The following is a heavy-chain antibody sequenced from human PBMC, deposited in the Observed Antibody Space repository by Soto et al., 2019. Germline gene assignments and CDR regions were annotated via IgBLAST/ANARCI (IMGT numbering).Heavy chain of an antibody. Sequence: EVQLVESGGGLVKPGGSLRLSCAASGFTFSSCSMNWVRQAPGKGLEWVSSISSSSSYIYYADSVKGRFTISRDNAKNSLYLQMNSLRAEDTAVYYCAGNRGGATRSVPFDYWGQGTLVTVSS. V-gene: IGHV3-21*01. CDR2: ISSSSSYI. CDR3: AGNRGGATRSVPFDY. CDR1: GFTFSSCS. D-gene: IGHD1-26*01. J-gene: IGHJ4*02.